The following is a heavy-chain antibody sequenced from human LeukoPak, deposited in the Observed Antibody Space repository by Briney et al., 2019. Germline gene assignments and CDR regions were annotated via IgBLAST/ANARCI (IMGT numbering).Heavy chain of an antibody. Sequence: ASVKVSCKASGYTFTGYYMHWMPQAPGQGLEWMGWINPNSGGTNYAQKFQGRVTMTRDTSISTAYMELSRLRSDDTAVYYCARGWLLDIAGPFDYWGQGTLVTVSS. CDR1: GYTFTGYY. CDR2: INPNSGGT. J-gene: IGHJ4*02. CDR3: ARGWLLDIAGPFDY. D-gene: IGHD2-15*01. V-gene: IGHV1-2*02.